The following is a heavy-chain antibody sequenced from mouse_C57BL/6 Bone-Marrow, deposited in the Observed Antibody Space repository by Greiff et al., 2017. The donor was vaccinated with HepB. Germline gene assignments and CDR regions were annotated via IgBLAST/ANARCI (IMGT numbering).Heavy chain of an antibody. CDR1: GFNIKDYY. CDR2: IDPEDGDT. J-gene: IGHJ3*01. D-gene: IGHD2-2*01. V-gene: IGHV14-1*01. CDR3: TTSGGYDEAWFAY. Sequence: EVKLMESGAELVRPGASVKLSCTASGFNIKDYYMHWVKQRPEQGLEWIGRIDPEDGDTEYAPKFQGKATMTADTSSNTAYLQLSSLTSEDTAVYYCTTSGGYDEAWFAYWGQGTLVTVSA.